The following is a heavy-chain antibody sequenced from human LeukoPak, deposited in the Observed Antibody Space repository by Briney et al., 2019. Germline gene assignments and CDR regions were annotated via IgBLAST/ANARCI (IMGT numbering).Heavy chain of an antibody. CDR3: ARDLGGGHHY. CDR1: GFTFSSYW. D-gene: IGHD2-15*01. J-gene: IGHJ4*02. CDR2: INQDGSEK. V-gene: IGHV3-7*03. Sequence: PGGSLRLSCAASGFTFSSYWMSWVRQAPGKGLEWVANINQDGSEKYYVDSAEGRFTISRDNAKNSLYLQMNSLGAEDTALYYCARDLGGGHHYWGQGTLVTVSS.